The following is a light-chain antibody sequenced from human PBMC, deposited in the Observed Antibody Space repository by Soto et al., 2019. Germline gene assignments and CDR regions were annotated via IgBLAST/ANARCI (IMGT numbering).Light chain of an antibody. Sequence: DIPMTQSPSTLSGSVGDRVTITCRASQTISSWLAWYQQKPGKAPKLLIYKASTLKSGVPSRFSGTGSGTEFTLTISSLQPDHFATYYCQHYKSYSEAFGQGTKVELK. CDR2: KAS. CDR1: QTISSW. V-gene: IGKV1-5*03. J-gene: IGKJ1*01. CDR3: QHYKSYSEA.